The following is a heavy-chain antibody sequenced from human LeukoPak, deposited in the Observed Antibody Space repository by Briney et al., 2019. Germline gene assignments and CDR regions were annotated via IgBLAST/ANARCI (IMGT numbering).Heavy chain of an antibody. CDR1: GGSISSYY. J-gene: IGHJ4*02. V-gene: IGHV4-59*01. CDR2: IYYSGST. Sequence: KPSETLSLTCTVSGGSISSYYWSWIRQPPGKGLEWSGYIYYSGSTNYNPSLKSRVTISVETSKNQFFVKLSSGTDETTAVYYCVSGTFRPDYWGQGTLVTVSS. CDR3: VSGTFRPDY.